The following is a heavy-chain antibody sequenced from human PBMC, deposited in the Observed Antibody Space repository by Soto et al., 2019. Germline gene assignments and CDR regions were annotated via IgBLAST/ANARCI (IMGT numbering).Heavy chain of an antibody. CDR1: GYTFNKYG. J-gene: IGHJ4*02. CDR3: ARDRYSDFWSGFRFDY. Sequence: QLVQSGAEVKRPGASVKVSCKTSGYTFNKYGVSWVRQAPGQGLQWMGWISGYNGKTTFAQNFKGRVTMTTDTSTTTAYMELGSLRSDDTAVYFCARDRYSDFWSGFRFDYWGQGTLVTVSS. CDR2: ISGYNGKT. V-gene: IGHV1-18*01. D-gene: IGHD3-3*01.